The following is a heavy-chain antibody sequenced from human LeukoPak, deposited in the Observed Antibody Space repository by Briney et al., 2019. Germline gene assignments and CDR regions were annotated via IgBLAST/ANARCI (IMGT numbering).Heavy chain of an antibody. CDR2: INHSGST. CDR3: ARTPYYDILTGYDY. D-gene: IGHD3-9*01. Sequence: SETLSLTCAVYGGSFSGYYWSWIRQPPGKGLEWIGEINHSGSTNYNPSLKSRVTISVDTSKNQFSLKLSSVTAAETAVYYCARTPYYDILTGYDYWGQGTLVTVSS. V-gene: IGHV4-34*01. CDR1: GGSFSGYY. J-gene: IGHJ4*02.